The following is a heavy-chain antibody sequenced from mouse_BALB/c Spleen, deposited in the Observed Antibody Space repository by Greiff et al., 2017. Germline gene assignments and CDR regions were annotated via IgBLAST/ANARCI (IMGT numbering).Heavy chain of an antibody. V-gene: IGHV1-69*02. CDR1: GYTFTSYW. J-gene: IGHJ4*01. CDR2: IDPSDSYT. CDR3: ARWGAPYAMDY. Sequence: QVQLKQPGAELVKPGASVKLSCKASGYTFTSYWMHWVKQRPGQGLEWIGEIDPSDSYTNYNQKFKGKATLTVDKSSSTAYMQLSSLTSEDSAVYYCARWGAPYAMDYWGQGTSVTVSS.